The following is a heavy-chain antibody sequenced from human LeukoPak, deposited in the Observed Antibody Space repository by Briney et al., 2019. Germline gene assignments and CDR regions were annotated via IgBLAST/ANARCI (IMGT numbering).Heavy chain of an antibody. V-gene: IGHV1-69*01. J-gene: IGHJ6*02. CDR2: IIPIFGTA. CDR1: GGTFISYA. D-gene: IGHD2-2*02. Sequence: SVKVSCKASGGTFISYAISWVRQAPGQGLEWMGGIIPIFGTANYAQKFQGRVTITADESTSTAYMELSSLRSEDTAVYYCARGARYCSSTSCYTQRYYYYGMDVWGQGTTVTVSS. CDR3: ARGARYCSSTSCYTQRYYYYGMDV.